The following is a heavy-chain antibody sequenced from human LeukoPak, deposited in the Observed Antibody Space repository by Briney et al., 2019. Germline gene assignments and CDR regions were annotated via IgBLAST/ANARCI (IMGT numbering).Heavy chain of an antibody. Sequence: ASVKVSCKASGYTFTGYYMHWVRQAPGQGLEWMGWINPNSGGTNYAQKFQGRVTMTRDTSISTAYMELSRLRSDDTAVYYCARDGSITIFGVGGSYWGQGTLVTVSS. J-gene: IGHJ4*02. D-gene: IGHD3-3*01. V-gene: IGHV1-2*02. CDR2: INPNSGGT. CDR1: GYTFTGYY. CDR3: ARDGSITIFGVGGSY.